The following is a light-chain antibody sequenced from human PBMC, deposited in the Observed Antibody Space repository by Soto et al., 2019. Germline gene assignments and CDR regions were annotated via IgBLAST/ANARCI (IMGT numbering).Light chain of an antibody. CDR1: QSISSW. CDR3: QHYNLAPFT. CDR2: DGS. V-gene: IGKV1-5*01. Sequence: DIQITQSPSTLSASVGDRVTITCRASQSISSWLAWYQQKPGEAPKLLIYDGSSFESGVPSRFSGSGSGTEFTLTISSLQPDDFATYYCQHYNLAPFTFGQGTRLEIK. J-gene: IGKJ5*01.